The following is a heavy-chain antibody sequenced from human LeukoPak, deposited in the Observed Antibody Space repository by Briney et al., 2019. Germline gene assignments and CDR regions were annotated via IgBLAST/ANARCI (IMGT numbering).Heavy chain of an antibody. V-gene: IGHV3-48*01. Sequence: GGSLRLSCAASGFTFSDYSMNWVRQAPGKGLEWISYIGIDSGNTNYADSVKGRSTISGDKAKNSLYLQMNSLRVEDTAVYYCARDYKYAFDNWGQGTLVTVSS. J-gene: IGHJ4*02. CDR1: GFTFSDYS. CDR3: ARDYKYAFDN. CDR2: IGIDSGNT. D-gene: IGHD5-24*01.